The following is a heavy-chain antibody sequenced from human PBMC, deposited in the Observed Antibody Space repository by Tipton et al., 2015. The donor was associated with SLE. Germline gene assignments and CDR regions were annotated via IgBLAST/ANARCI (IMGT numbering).Heavy chain of an antibody. V-gene: IGHV4-39*07. CDR2: INHSGST. CDR1: GGSISSGGYY. D-gene: IGHD2-2*01. J-gene: IGHJ5*02. Sequence: TLSLTCTVSGGSISSGGYYWSWIRQPPGKGLEWIGEINHSGSTNYNPSLKSRVTISVDTSKNQFSLKLSSVTAADTAVYYCARGSLHYQLLSWFDPWGQGTLVTVSS. CDR3: ARGSLHYQLLSWFDP.